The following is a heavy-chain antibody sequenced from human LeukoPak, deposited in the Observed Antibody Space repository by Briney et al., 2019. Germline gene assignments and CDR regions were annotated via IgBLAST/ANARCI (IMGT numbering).Heavy chain of an antibody. CDR1: GFTFDDYA. CDR3: AKVLGYCSSTSCPFDY. CDR2: ISWNSGSI. Sequence: PGRSLRLSCAASGFTFDDYAMHWVRQAPGKGLEWVSGISWNSGSIGYADSVKGRFTISRDNSKNTLYLQMNSLRAEDTAVYYCAKVLGYCSSTSCPFDYWGQGTLVTVSS. D-gene: IGHD2-2*01. V-gene: IGHV3-9*01. J-gene: IGHJ4*02.